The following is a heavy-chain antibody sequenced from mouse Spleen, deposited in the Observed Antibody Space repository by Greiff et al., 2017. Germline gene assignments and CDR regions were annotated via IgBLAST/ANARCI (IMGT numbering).Heavy chain of an antibody. Sequence: VKLVESGPGLVQPSQSLSITCTVSGFSLTSYGVHWVRQSPGKGLEWLGVIWSGGSTDYNAAFISRLSISKDNSKSQVFFKMNSLQANDTAIYYCARISYRYDEDGMDYWGQGTSVTVSS. CDR3: ARISYRYDEDGMDY. D-gene: IGHD2-14*01. CDR1: GFSLTSYG. CDR2: IWSGGST. J-gene: IGHJ4*01. V-gene: IGHV2-2*02.